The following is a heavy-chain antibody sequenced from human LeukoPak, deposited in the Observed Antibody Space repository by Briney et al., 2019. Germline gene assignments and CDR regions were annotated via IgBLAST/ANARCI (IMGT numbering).Heavy chain of an antibody. CDR3: ARDRLPEFGNGYVY. CDR2: IIPILGIA. V-gene: IGHV1-69*04. Sequence: ASVKVSCKASGGTFSSYAISWVRQAPGQGLGWMGRIIPILGIANYAQKFQGRVTITADKSTSTAYMELSSLRSEDTAVYYCARDRLPEFGNGYVYWGQGTLVTVSS. J-gene: IGHJ4*02. D-gene: IGHD5-18*01. CDR1: GGTFSSYA.